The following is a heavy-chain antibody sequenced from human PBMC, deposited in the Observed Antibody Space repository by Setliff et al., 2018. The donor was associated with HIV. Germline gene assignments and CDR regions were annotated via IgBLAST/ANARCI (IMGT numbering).Heavy chain of an antibody. CDR3: AKAFGYCSGGSCPVLMDV. Sequence: PGGSLRLSCAASGFTFSSYGMHWVRQAPGKGLEWVAFIRYDGSNKYYADSVKGRFTISRDNSKNTLYLQMNSLRAEDTAVYYCAKAFGYCSGGSCPVLMDVWGKGTTVTVSS. V-gene: IGHV3-30*02. CDR2: IRYDGSNK. D-gene: IGHD2-15*01. CDR1: GFTFSSYG. J-gene: IGHJ6*03.